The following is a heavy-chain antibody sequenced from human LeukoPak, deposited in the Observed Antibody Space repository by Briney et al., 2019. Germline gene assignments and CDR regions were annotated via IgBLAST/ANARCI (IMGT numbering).Heavy chain of an antibody. CDR2: ISGSGGST. J-gene: IGHJ4*02. CDR3: AKDGFIVVVPAAPIDY. D-gene: IGHD2-2*01. V-gene: IGHV3-23*01. CDR1: GFTFSRYG. Sequence: PGGSLRLSCAASGFTFSRYGMSWVRQAPGKGLEWVSAISGSGGSTYYADSVKGRFTISRDNSKNTLYLQMNSLRAEDTAVYYCAKDGFIVVVPAAPIDYWGQGTLVTVSS.